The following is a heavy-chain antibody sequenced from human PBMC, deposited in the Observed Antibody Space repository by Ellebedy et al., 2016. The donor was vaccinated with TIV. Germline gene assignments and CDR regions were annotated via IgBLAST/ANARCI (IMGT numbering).Heavy chain of an antibody. CDR1: GGSISSSSYY. CDR2: IYYSGST. CDR3: ARTAYPSSTGNGWFDP. Sequence: MPGGSLRLSCTVSGGSISSSSYYWGWIRQPPGKGLEWIGSIYYSGSTYYNPSLKSRVTISVDMSKNQFSLKLISVTAADTAVYYWARTAYPSSTGNGWFDPWGQGTLVTVSS. J-gene: IGHJ5*02. V-gene: IGHV4-39*01. D-gene: IGHD2-2*01.